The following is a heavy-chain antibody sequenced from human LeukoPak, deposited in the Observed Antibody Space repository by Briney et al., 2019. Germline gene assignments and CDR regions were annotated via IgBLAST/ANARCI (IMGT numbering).Heavy chain of an antibody. D-gene: IGHD1-1*01. CDR1: GYSFTSYW. Sequence: GESLKISCKGSGYSFTSYWIGWVRQMPGKGLEWMGIIYPGDSDTRYSPSFQGQVTISADKSISTAYLQWSSLKASDTAMYYCARPGVPHTHNDAFDIWGQGTMVTVSS. CDR2: IYPGDSDT. J-gene: IGHJ3*02. V-gene: IGHV5-51*01. CDR3: ARPGVPHTHNDAFDI.